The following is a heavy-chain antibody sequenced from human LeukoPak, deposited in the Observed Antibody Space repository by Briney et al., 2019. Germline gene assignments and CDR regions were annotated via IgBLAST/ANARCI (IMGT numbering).Heavy chain of an antibody. Sequence: ASVKVSCKASGYSFTNYYMHWVRQAPGQGLEWMGLINPSAGTTTYAQTFQGRVTVTRDTSTSTVYMDLSSLKSEDTAVYYCARGKSSVWPVGWCMDGGAKGPRSPSP. V-gene: IGHV1-46*01. CDR1: GYSFTNYY. CDR3: ARGKSSVWPVGWCMDG. CDR2: INPSAGTT. J-gene: IGHJ6*02. D-gene: IGHD6-19*01.